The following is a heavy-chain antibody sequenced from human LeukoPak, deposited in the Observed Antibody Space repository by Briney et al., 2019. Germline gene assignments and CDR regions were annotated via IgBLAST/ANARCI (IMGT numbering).Heavy chain of an antibody. J-gene: IGHJ4*02. CDR3: ARAGLSYYDFWSGYLDY. CDR2: IKQDGSEK. D-gene: IGHD3-3*01. CDR1: GFTFSSYS. Sequence: GGSLRLSCAASGFTFSSYSMNWVRQAPGKGLEWVANIKQDGSEKYYVDSVKGRFTISRDNAKNSLYLQMNSLRAEDTAVYYCARAGLSYYDFWSGYLDYWGQGTLVTVSS. V-gene: IGHV3-7*01.